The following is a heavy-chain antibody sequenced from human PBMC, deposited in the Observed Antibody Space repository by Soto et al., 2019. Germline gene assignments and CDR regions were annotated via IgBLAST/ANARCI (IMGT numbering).Heavy chain of an antibody. CDR1: GYTFTGYY. D-gene: IGHD2-15*01. CDR3: ARGAGVGGWPIDY. CDR2: INPNSGGT. J-gene: IGHJ4*02. Sequence: GASVKVSCKASGYTFTGYYMHWVRQAPGQGLEWMGWINPNSGGTNYAQKFQGWVTMTWDTSISTAYMELSRLRSDDTAVYYCARGAGVGGWPIDYWGQGTLVTVSS. V-gene: IGHV1-2*04.